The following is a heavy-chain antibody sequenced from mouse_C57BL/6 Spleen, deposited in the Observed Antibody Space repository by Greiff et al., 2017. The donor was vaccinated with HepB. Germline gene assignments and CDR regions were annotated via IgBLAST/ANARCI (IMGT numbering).Heavy chain of an antibody. CDR3: ASEEYDYDGYYFDY. D-gene: IGHD2-4*01. Sequence: QVQLQQPGAELVKPGASVKLSCKASGYTFTSYWMHWVKQRPGQGLEWIGMIHPNSGSTNYNEKFKSKATLTVDKSSSTAYMQLSSLTSEDSAVYYCASEEYDYDGYYFDYWGQGTTLTVSS. CDR1: GYTFTSYW. J-gene: IGHJ2*01. CDR2: IHPNSGST. V-gene: IGHV1-64*01.